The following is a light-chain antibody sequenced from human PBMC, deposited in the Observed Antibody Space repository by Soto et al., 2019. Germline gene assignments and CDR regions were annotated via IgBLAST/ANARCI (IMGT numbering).Light chain of an antibody. J-gene: IGLJ1*01. V-gene: IGLV2-14*01. Sequence: QSALTQPASVSGSPGQSITISCTGTSSDVGGYDYVSWYQHHPGKAPKLMIYDVSNRPSGVSNRFSGSKSGNTASLTISGLQAEDEADYYCSSYTSSSLYVFGTVTKVTDL. CDR2: DVS. CDR1: SSDVGGYDY. CDR3: SSYTSSSLYV.